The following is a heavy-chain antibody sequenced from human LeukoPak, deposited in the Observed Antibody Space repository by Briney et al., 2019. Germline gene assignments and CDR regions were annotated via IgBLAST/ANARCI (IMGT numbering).Heavy chain of an antibody. V-gene: IGHV4-34*01. CDR3: ARGYLGYCSSTSCPIYYYYYMDV. D-gene: IGHD2-2*01. CDR1: GGSFSGYY. CDR2: INHSGST. Sequence: SETLSLTCAVYGGSFSGYYWSWIRQPPGKRLEWIGEINHSGSTNYNPSLKSRVTISVDTSKNQFSLKLSSVTAADTAVYYCARGYLGYCSSTSCPIYYYYYMDVWGKGTTVTVSS. J-gene: IGHJ6*03.